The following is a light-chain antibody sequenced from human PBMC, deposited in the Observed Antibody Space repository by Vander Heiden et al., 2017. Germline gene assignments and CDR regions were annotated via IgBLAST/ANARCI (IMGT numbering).Light chain of an antibody. CDR3: QQLNSFPFT. CDR2: AAS. Sequence: DIQLTQSPPFLSASVGDRVTISWRASQDISSHLAWYQQKPGKAPKLLIFAASTLHSGVPSWFSGSGSATEFTLTISSLQPEDFATYCWQQLNSFPFTFGPGTKVDIK. V-gene: IGKV1-9*01. CDR1: QDISSH. J-gene: IGKJ3*01.